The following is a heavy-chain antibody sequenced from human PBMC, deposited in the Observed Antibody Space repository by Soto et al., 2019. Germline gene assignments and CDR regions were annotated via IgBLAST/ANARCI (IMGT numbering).Heavy chain of an antibody. CDR1: GFTFSSDW. J-gene: IGHJ5*02. D-gene: IGHD2-21*01. V-gene: IGHV3-74*01. CDR2: INTDGSGT. CDR3: ARDHVVSRNWFDP. Sequence: GSLRLSCAASGFTFSSDWMHWVRQAPGKGLVWVSRINTDGSGTSYADSVKGRFTISRDNAKNTLYLQMNSLRAEDTAMYYCARDHVVSRNWFDPWGQGTLVTVSS.